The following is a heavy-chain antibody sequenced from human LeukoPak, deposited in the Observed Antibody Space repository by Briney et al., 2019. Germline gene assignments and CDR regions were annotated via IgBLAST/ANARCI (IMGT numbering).Heavy chain of an antibody. Sequence: SETLSLTCTVSGGSISSSSYYWGWIRQPPGKGLEWIGTIYYSGNTYYNPSLKSRVTMSVDMSKNQFSLMLSSVTAADTAVYYCARHLSNYLDWFDPWGQGTLVTVSS. CDR2: IYYSGNT. J-gene: IGHJ5*02. V-gene: IGHV4-39*01. D-gene: IGHD4-11*01. CDR1: GGSISSSSYY. CDR3: ARHLSNYLDWFDP.